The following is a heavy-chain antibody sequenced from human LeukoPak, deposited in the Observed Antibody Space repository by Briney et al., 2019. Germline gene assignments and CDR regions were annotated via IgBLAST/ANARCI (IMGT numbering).Heavy chain of an antibody. CDR1: GYSFTSYW. D-gene: IGHD6-13*01. CDR2: TYPGDSDT. Sequence: GESLKISCKGSGYSFTSYWIGWVRQMPGQGLEWMGMTYPGDSDTRYSPSFQGQVTMSADKSTSTAYLQWSSLKASDTAMYYCGRSKYSTSWQYYFDYWGQGTLVTVSS. J-gene: IGHJ4*02. V-gene: IGHV5-51*01. CDR3: GRSKYSTSWQYYFDY.